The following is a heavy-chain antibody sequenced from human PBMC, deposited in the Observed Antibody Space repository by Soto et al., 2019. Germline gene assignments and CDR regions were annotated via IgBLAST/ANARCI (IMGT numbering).Heavy chain of an antibody. CDR2: IHHSGST. J-gene: IGHJ5*02. CDR3: ARVRQGCSSTSCYFDP. D-gene: IGHD2-2*01. CDR1: GGSISSSNW. Sequence: SETLSLTCAVSGGSISSSNWWNWVRQPPGKGLEWTGEIHHSGSTNYNPSLKSRVTISVDKSKNQFSLKLNSVTAADTAVYYCARVRQGCSSTSCYFDPWGQGTLVTV. V-gene: IGHV4-4*02.